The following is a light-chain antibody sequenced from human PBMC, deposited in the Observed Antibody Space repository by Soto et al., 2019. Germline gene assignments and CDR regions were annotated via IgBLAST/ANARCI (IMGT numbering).Light chain of an antibody. CDR3: QQSYSIPIT. CDR1: QSISSN. V-gene: IGKV1-39*01. J-gene: IGKJ1*01. CDR2: AAS. Sequence: DIQMTQSPSSLSASVGDRVTITCRASQSISSNLSWYQQKPGKAPKLLIYAASSLQSGVPSRFSGSGSGADFTLTISSLQPEDFATYYCQQSYSIPITFGQGTKVDIK.